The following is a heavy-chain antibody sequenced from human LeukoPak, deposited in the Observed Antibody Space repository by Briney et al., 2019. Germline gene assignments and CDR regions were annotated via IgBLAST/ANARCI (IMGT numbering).Heavy chain of an antibody. J-gene: IGHJ4*02. V-gene: IGHV2-70*11. Sequence: SGPTLVNPTQTLTLTCTFSGFSLSTSGMCVSWIRQPPGKALEWLARIDWDDDKYYSTSLKARLTISKDTSKNQVVLTMTNMDPVDTATYYYARIGLIGDSSGYLPDYWGQGTLVTVSS. D-gene: IGHD3-22*01. CDR2: IDWDDDK. CDR3: ARIGLIGDSSGYLPDY. CDR1: GFSLSTSGMC.